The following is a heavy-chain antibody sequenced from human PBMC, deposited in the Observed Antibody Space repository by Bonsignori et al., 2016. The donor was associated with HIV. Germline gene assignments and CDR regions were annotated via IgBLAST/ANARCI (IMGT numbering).Heavy chain of an antibody. Sequence: SVKVSCKASGGTFSSYAISWVRQAPGQGLEWMGGIIPILGIANYAQKFQGRVTITADESTSTAYMELSSLRSEDTAVYYCARDSGENYDFWSGSFDYWGQGTLVTVSS. D-gene: IGHD3-3*01. CDR2: IIPILGIA. J-gene: IGHJ4*02. CDR1: GGTFSSYA. CDR3: ARDSGENYDFWSGSFDY. V-gene: IGHV1-69*10.